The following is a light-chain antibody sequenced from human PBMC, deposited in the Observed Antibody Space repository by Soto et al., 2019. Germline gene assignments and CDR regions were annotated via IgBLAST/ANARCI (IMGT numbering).Light chain of an antibody. CDR1: SSDVGAYNF. J-gene: IGLJ1*01. CDR3: SSYKSSNTPYV. Sequence: QSVLTQPAPVSGSPGQSITISCTGSSSDVGAYNFVSWYQHHPGKAPKLILYEVTTHPSGVSSRFSGSKSGNTASLTISGLQADDEANYYCSSYKSSNTPYVFGTGTKVTVL. V-gene: IGLV2-14*01. CDR2: EVT.